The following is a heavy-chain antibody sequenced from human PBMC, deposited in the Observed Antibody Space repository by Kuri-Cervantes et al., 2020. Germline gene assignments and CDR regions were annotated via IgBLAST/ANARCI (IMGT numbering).Heavy chain of an antibody. CDR3: ARGVAHSGHDY. V-gene: IGHV4-34*01. D-gene: IGHD5-12*01. Sequence: GSLRLSCAVYGGSFSGYYWSWIRQPPGKGLEWIGEINHSGSTNYNPSLKSRVTISVDTSKNQFSLKLSSVTAADTAMYYCARGVAHSGHDYWGQGTLVTVSS. CDR1: GGSFSGYY. CDR2: INHSGST. J-gene: IGHJ4*02.